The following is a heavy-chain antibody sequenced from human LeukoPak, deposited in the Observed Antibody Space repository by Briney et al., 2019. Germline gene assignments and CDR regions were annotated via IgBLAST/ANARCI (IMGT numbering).Heavy chain of an antibody. D-gene: IGHD1-26*01. CDR3: ARVRGSYSNFDY. V-gene: IGHV4-59*01. CDR1: GGSISSYY. J-gene: IGHJ4*02. Sequence: SETLSLTCTVSGGSISSYYWSWIRQPPGKGLEWIGYIYYSGSTNYNPSLKSRVTISVDTSKNQFSLKLSSVTAADTAVYYCARVRGSYSNFDYWGQGTLVTVSS. CDR2: IYYSGST.